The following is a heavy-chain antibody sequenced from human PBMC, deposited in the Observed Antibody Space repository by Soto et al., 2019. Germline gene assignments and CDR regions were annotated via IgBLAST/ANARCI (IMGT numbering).Heavy chain of an antibody. CDR1: GGSFSGYY. V-gene: IGHV4-34*01. D-gene: IGHD1-20*01. J-gene: IGHJ6*02. Sequence: SETLSLTCAVYGGSFSGYYWSWIRQPPGKGLEWIGEINHSGSTNYNPPLKSRVTISVDTSKNQFSLKLSSVTAADTAVYYCARGPDNWKIYGMDVWGQGTTVTVSS. CDR2: INHSGST. CDR3: ARGPDNWKIYGMDV.